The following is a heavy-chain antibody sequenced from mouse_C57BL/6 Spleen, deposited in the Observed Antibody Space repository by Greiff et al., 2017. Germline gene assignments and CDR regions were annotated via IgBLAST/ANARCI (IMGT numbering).Heavy chain of an antibody. D-gene: IGHD1-1*01. V-gene: IGHV1-59*01. CDR3: AGGSSYFDY. CDR2: IDPSDSYT. J-gene: IGHJ2*01. Sequence: VQLQQPGAELVRPGTSVKLSCKASGYTFTSYWLHWVKQRPGQGLEWIGVIDPSDSYTNYNEKFKGKAALTVDTSSSTAYMQLSGLTAGDSSVYYCAGGSSYFDYWGQGTTLTVSS. CDR1: GYTFTSYW.